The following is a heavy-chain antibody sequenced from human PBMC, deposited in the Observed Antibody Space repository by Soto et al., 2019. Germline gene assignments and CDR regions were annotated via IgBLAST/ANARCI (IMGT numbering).Heavy chain of an antibody. D-gene: IGHD2-21*02. V-gene: IGHV1-69*13. CDR3: ARDGSSHIVVVTALNYYYGMDV. J-gene: IGHJ6*02. CDR2: IIPIFGTA. CDR1: GGTFSSYA. Sequence: GASVKVSCKASGGTFSSYAISWVRQAPGQGLEWMGGIIPIFGTANYAQRFQGRVTITADESTSTAYMELSSLRSEDTAVYYCARDGSSHIVVVTALNYYYGMDVWGQGTTVTVSS.